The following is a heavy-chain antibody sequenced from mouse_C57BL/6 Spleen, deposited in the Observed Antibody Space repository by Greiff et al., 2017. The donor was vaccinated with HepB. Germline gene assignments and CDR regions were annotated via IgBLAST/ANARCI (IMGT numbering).Heavy chain of an antibody. CDR2: IDPSDSET. D-gene: IGHD2-3*01. J-gene: IGHJ3*01. V-gene: IGHV1-52*01. Sequence: QVQLQQPGAELVRPGSSVKLSCKASGYTFTSYWMHWVKQRPIQGLEWIGNIDPSDSETHYNQKFKDKATLTVDKSSSTAYMQLSSLTSEDSAVYYCARDGDGYYGFAYWGQGTLVTVSA. CDR1: GYTFTSYW. CDR3: ARDGDGYYGFAY.